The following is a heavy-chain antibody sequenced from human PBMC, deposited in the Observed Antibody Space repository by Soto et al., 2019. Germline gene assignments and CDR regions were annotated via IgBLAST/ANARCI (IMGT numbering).Heavy chain of an antibody. J-gene: IGHJ5*01. CDR2: SYHNGNS. CDR1: GGSISSGGYS. V-gene: IGHV4-30-2*01. D-gene: IGHD2-8*01. CDR3: VRLIGNSWLDS. Sequence: SETLSLTCAVSGGSISSGGYSWSWIRQPPGKGLEWIGYSYHNGNSYLNPSLKSRVTISVDRSNNQFSLHLSSVTPDDTAVYYCVRLIGNSWLDSWGQGTPVTVSS.